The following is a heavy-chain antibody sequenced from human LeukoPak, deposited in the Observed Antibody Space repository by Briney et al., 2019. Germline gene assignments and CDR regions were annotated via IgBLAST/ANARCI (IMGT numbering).Heavy chain of an antibody. D-gene: IGHD3-3*01. CDR2: ISTYSGNT. CDR3: ARDLAVLGVVFTSYMDV. Sequence: ASVKVSCKASGYTFISHGITWVRQAPGQGLEWMGWISTYSGNTHYAQKFQGRVTLTNDTSTTTAYLELRSLRSDDTAVYYCARDLAVLGVVFTSYMDVWGQGTPVTVSS. J-gene: IGHJ6*03. V-gene: IGHV1-18*01. CDR1: GYTFISHG.